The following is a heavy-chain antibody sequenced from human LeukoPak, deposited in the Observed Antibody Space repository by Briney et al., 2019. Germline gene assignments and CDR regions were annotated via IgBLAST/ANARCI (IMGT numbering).Heavy chain of an antibody. CDR1: GFTFSSYE. D-gene: IGHD6-13*01. CDR3: ARQREIAAAGTLGY. V-gene: IGHV3-48*03. CDR2: ISSSGSTI. J-gene: IGHJ4*02. Sequence: GGSLRLSCAASGFTFSSYEMNWVRQAPGKGLEWVSYISSSGSTIYYADSVKGRFTISRDNSKNTLYLQMNSLTPEDTAVYYCARQREIAAAGTLGYWGQGSLVTVSS.